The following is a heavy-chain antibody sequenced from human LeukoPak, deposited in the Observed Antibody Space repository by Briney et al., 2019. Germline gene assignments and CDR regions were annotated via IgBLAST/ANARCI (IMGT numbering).Heavy chain of an antibody. D-gene: IGHD5-12*01. Sequence: GGSLRLSCAASGFTFSSYAMSWVRQAPGKGLEWVSGINDNGSTRFYAASVKGRFTSSKDNPKNTLYLQMNGLRVEDTAVYYCAKDMQTWPRFPDYWGQGTLVTVSS. CDR2: INDNGSTR. CDR3: AKDMQTWPRFPDY. J-gene: IGHJ4*02. V-gene: IGHV3-23*01. CDR1: GFTFSSYA.